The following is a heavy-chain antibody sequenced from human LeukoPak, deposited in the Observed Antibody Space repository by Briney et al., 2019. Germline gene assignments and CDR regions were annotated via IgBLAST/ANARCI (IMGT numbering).Heavy chain of an antibody. CDR1: GGSITSGDYY. D-gene: IGHD3-22*01. CDR2: MYYSGST. V-gene: IGHV4-30-4*01. CDR3: ARPYYYDSRIDP. Sequence: SETLSLTCTVSGGSITSGDYYWSWIRQPPGKGLEWIAYMYYSGSTYYNPSLKSRVTISADTSKNQFSLKLSSVTAADTAVYYCARPYYYDSRIDPGGQGTLVTVSS. J-gene: IGHJ5*02.